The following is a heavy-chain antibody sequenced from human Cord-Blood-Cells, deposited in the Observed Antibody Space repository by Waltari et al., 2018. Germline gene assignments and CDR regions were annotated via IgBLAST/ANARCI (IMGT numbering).Heavy chain of an antibody. CDR3: AREARNFDWLYGAFDI. Sequence: EVQLVESGGGLVQPGGSLRLSCAASGFTFSSYEMNWVRQAPGKGLEWVAYISSSGSTRYYADAVKGRFTISRGNAKNSLYLQMNSLRAEDTAVYYCAREARNFDWLYGAFDIWGQGTMVTVSS. J-gene: IGHJ3*02. D-gene: IGHD3-9*01. CDR1: GFTFSSYE. V-gene: IGHV3-48*03. CDR2: ISSSGSTR.